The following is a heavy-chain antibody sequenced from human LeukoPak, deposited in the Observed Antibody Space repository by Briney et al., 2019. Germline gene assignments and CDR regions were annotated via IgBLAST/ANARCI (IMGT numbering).Heavy chain of an antibody. V-gene: IGHV4-59*01. Sequence: SETLSLTWTVSGGSISNYYWNWIRQPAGKGLELIGYIYYSGTTNYNPSLKSRVSMSVDTSKNQFSLRLTSVSAADTAVYYCVRVPYGSGISNWFDPWGQGTQVIVSS. CDR1: GGSISNYY. J-gene: IGHJ5*02. CDR2: IYYSGTT. CDR3: VRVPYGSGISNWFDP. D-gene: IGHD3-10*01.